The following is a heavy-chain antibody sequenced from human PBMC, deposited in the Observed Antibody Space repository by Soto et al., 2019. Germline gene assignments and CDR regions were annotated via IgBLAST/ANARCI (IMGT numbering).Heavy chain of an antibody. V-gene: IGHV3-33*01. CDR2: IWYDGSNK. Sequence: QVQLVESGGGVVQPGRSLRLSCAASGFTFSSYGMHWVRQAPGKGLEWVAVIWYDGSNKYYADSVKGRFTISRDNSKNTLYLQMNSLRAGDTAVYYCARGPITMVRGVIPYGMDVWGQGTTVTVSS. CDR3: ARGPITMVRGVIPYGMDV. D-gene: IGHD3-10*01. CDR1: GFTFSSYG. J-gene: IGHJ6*02.